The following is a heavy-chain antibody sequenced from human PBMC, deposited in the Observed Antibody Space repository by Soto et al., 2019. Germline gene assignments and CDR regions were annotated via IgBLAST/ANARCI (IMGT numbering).Heavy chain of an antibody. D-gene: IGHD6-13*01. J-gene: IGHJ5*02. CDR1: GGSISEKY. CDR3: VASLAASGLNWLEP. Sequence: SETLSLACIVSGGSISEKYWDWVRQPPGKGLEWIGLIFANGHTDYNPSLKSRVTMSVDASKNQFSLRLTSMTAADTAVYYCVASLAASGLNWLEPWGRGTLVTVCS. V-gene: IGHV4-4*07. CDR2: IFANGHT.